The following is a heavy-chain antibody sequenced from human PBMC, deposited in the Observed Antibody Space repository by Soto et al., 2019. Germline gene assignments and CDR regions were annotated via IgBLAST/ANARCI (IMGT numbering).Heavy chain of an antibody. D-gene: IGHD6-19*01. V-gene: IGHV4-39*01. Sequence: PSETLSLTCTVPGGSISSSSYYWGWIRQPPGKGLEWIGSIYYSGSTYYNPSLKSRVTISVDTSKNQFSLKLSSVTAADTAVYYCARLPPHSSGWLFQHWGQGTLVTVS. CDR1: GGSISSSSYY. CDR2: IYYSGST. CDR3: ARLPPHSSGWLFQH. J-gene: IGHJ1*01.